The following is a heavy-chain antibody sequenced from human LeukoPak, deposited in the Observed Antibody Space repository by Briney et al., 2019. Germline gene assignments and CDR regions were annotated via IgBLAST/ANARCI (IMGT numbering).Heavy chain of an antibody. Sequence: SETLSLTCAVYGGSFSGYYWSWIRQPPGKGLEWIGYIYYSGSTNYNPSLKSRVTISVDTSKNQFSLKLSSVTAADTAVYYCARIYPSAVWGQGTLVTVSS. J-gene: IGHJ4*02. CDR1: GGSFSGYY. CDR3: ARIYPSAV. V-gene: IGHV4-59*08. D-gene: IGHD6-19*01. CDR2: IYYSGST.